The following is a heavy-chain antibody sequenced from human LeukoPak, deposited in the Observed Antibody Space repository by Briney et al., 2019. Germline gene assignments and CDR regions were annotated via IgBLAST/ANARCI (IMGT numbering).Heavy chain of an antibody. CDR3: ARGSYNYDFWSGYYYYGMDV. Sequence: SETLSLTCTVSGGSISSANSYWGWLRQPPGKRPEWIGSIYYSGSSYYNPSLKSRVTISVDTSNNQFSLKLSSVTAADTAVYYCARGSYNYDFWSGYYYYGMDVWGQGTTVTVSS. J-gene: IGHJ6*02. D-gene: IGHD3-3*01. V-gene: IGHV4-39*02. CDR1: GGSISSANSY. CDR2: IYYSGSS.